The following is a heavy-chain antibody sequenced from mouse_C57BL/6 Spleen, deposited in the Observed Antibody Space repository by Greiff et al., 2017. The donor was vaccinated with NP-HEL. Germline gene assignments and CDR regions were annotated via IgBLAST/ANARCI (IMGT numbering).Heavy chain of an antibody. CDR3: ARGDGYYEDWYFDV. CDR1: GFTFSSYA. D-gene: IGHD2-3*01. V-gene: IGHV5-4*01. J-gene: IGHJ1*03. CDR2: ISDGGSYT. Sequence: EVQLVESGGGLVKPGGSLKLSCAASGFTFSSYAMSWVRQTPEKRLEWVATISDGGSYTYYPDNVKGRFTISRDNAKNNLYLQMSHLKSEDTAMYYCARGDGYYEDWYFDVWGTGTTVTVSS.